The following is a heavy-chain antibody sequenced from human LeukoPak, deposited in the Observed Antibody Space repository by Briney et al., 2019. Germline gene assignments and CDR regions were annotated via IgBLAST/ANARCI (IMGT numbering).Heavy chain of an antibody. Sequence: SETLSLTCTVSGGSISSYYWSWIRQPPGKGLEWIGCIYYSGSTNYNPSLKSRVTISVDTSKNQFSLKLSSVTAADTAVYYCARGRNIDYWGQGTLVTVSS. CDR3: ARGRNIDY. CDR1: GGSISSYY. V-gene: IGHV4-59*12. J-gene: IGHJ4*02. CDR2: IYYSGST.